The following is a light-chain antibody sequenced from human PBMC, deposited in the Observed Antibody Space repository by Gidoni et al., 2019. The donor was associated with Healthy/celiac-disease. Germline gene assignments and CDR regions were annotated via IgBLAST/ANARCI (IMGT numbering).Light chain of an antibody. V-gene: IGKV3-11*01. J-gene: IGKJ1*01. CDR3: QQRSNWRWT. CDR2: DAS. CDR1: QSVSSY. Sequence: EIVLTQSPATLYLSQGERATLSCRASQSVSSYLAWYQQKPGKAPRLLIYDASNRATSIPARFSGSGSGTDFTLTISSLEPEDFAVYYCQQRSNWRWTFGQGTKVEIK.